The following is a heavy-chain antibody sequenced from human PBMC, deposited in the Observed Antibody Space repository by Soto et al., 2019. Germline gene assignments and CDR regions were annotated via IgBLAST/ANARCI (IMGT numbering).Heavy chain of an antibody. D-gene: IGHD2-2*01. CDR3: AKERMPAAIINYYYGMDV. CDR1: GFSFSSYA. J-gene: IGHJ6*02. CDR2: IDSDAST. V-gene: IGHV3-23*01. Sequence: GSLRLSCAASGFSFSSYAMTWVRQAPGKGLEWVSAIDSDASTYYADSVKGRFTISRDKSKGTLYLQISSLRAEDTAVYYCAKERMPAAIINYYYGMDVWGQGTTVTVSS.